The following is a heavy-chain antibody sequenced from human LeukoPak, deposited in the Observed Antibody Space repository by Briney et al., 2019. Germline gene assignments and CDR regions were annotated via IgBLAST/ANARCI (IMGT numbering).Heavy chain of an antibody. Sequence: SETLSLTRTVSGGSISSYYWSWIRQPPGKGLEWIGYIYYSGSTNYNPSLKSRVTISVDTSKNQFSLKLSSVSAADTAVYYCARETTFRYYGTDVWGRGTTVTVSS. CDR2: IYYSGST. CDR1: GGSISSYY. CDR3: ARETTFRYYGTDV. V-gene: IGHV4-59*01. D-gene: IGHD1-7*01. J-gene: IGHJ6*02.